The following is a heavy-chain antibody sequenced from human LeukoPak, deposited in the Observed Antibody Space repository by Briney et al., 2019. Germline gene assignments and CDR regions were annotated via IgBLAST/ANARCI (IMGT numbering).Heavy chain of an antibody. J-gene: IGHJ4*02. V-gene: IGHV4-39*07. D-gene: IGHD4-23*01. CDR3: ARGGTVVSLNY. Sequence: SETLSLTCSVSGGSISSGGYYWAWIRQPPGKGLEWIGTIYYSGSTYYNPSLQSRVTMSVATSKNHFSLKLTSVTAADTAVYHCARGGTVVSLNYWGQGTLVTVSS. CDR1: GGSISSGGYY. CDR2: IYYSGST.